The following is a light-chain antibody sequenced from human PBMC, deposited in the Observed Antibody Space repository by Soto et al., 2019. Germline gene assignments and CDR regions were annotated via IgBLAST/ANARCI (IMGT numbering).Light chain of an antibody. CDR2: DDY. CDR3: AAWDDSLQGWV. CDR1: SSNIGNNV. Sequence: QSVLTQPPSVSEAPRQRVTISCSGGSSNIGNNVVSWYQKLPGEAPKLVIYDDYLWPSGVSNRFSGSKSGTSASLAIRGLQSEDEADYYCAAWDDSLQGWVFGGGTKLTVL. J-gene: IGLJ3*02. V-gene: IGLV1-36*01.